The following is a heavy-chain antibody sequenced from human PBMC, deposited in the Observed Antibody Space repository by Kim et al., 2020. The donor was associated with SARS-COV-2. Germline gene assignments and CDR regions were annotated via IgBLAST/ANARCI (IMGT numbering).Heavy chain of an antibody. CDR3: ARERGETYYYYYGMDV. D-gene: IGHD3-10*01. Sequence: KFQGRVTMTRDTSISTAYMELSRLRSDDTAVYYCARERGETYYYYYGMDVWGQGTTVTVSS. J-gene: IGHJ6*02. V-gene: IGHV1-2*02.